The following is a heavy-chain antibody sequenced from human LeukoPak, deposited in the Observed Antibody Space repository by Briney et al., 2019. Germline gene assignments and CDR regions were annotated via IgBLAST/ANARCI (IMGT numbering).Heavy chain of an antibody. J-gene: IGHJ4*02. D-gene: IGHD2-2*01. CDR3: ARAQGYCTSTICYDYFDY. CDR1: GYSISSGYY. Sequence: SETLSLTRTVSGYSISSGYYWGWIRQPPGKGLEWIGSIYHSGNTYYNPSLKSRVTISVDTSKNQFSLKLTTVPAADTAVYYCARAQGYCTSTICYDYFDYWGQGTLVTVSS. V-gene: IGHV4-38-2*02. CDR2: IYHSGNT.